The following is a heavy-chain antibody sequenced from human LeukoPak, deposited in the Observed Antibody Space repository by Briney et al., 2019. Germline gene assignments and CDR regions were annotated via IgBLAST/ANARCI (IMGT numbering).Heavy chain of an antibody. CDR3: AKGGDGSD. CDR2: ISYDGSNK. Sequence: GRSLRLSCAASGFTFSSYGMHWVRQAPGKGLEWVAVISYDGSNKYYADSVKGRFTISRDNSKNTLYLQMNSLRAEDTAVYYCAKGGDGSDWGQGTLVTVSS. CDR1: GFTFSSYG. D-gene: IGHD5-24*01. V-gene: IGHV3-30*18. J-gene: IGHJ4*02.